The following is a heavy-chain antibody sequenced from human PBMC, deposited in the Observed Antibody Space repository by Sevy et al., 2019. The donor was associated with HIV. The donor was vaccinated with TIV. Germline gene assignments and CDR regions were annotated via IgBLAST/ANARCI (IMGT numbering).Heavy chain of an antibody. J-gene: IGHJ4*02. CDR2: FSPSGDKT. V-gene: IGHV3-23*01. D-gene: IGHD3-22*01. Sequence: GGSLRLSCAASGFSFSSYAMSWVSQAPGKGLEWVSTFSPSGDKTYYVDSVKGRFTISRDNSKNTLYLQMNRLRAEDKAVYFGVKGGRYYDNGGYSPFDYWGQGTLVTVSS. CDR3: VKGGRYYDNGGYSPFDY. CDR1: GFSFSSYA.